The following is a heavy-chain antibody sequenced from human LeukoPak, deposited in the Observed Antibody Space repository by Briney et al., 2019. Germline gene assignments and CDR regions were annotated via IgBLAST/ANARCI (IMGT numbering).Heavy chain of an antibody. Sequence: ASVKVSCKASGGTFSSYAISWVRQAPGQGLEWMGGIIPIFGTANYAQKFQGRVTITTDESTSTAYMELSSLRSEDTAVYYCARAGAEQQLGGYYYYMDVWGKGTTVTVSS. V-gene: IGHV1-69*05. CDR2: IIPIFGTA. CDR1: GGTFSSYA. D-gene: IGHD6-13*01. J-gene: IGHJ6*03. CDR3: ARAGAEQQLGGYYYYMDV.